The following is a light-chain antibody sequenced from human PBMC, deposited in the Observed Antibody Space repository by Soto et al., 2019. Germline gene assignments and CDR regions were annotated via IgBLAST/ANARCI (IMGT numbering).Light chain of an antibody. CDR1: SSDVGAYNF. CDR2: EVS. V-gene: IGLV2-14*01. J-gene: IGLJ2*01. CDR3: SSQTASATVL. Sequence: SVLTQPASVSGSPGQSITISCTGTSSDVGAYNFVSWYQQFPGKAPKLMIYEVSNRPSGVSDRFSGSKSGNTASLIISGLRPEDEADYYCSSQTASATVLFGGGTKVTVL.